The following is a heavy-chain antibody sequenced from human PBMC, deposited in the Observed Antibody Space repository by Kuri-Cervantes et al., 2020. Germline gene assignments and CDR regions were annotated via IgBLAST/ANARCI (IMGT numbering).Heavy chain of an antibody. CDR3: ARNYDTTGRYFNY. CDR2: IWYDGSNK. J-gene: IGHJ4*02. V-gene: IGHV3-33*08. Sequence: SLNISCAASGFTFSSYAMHWVRHAPGKGLEWVAVIWYDGSNKYYADSVKGRFTISRDNSKNTLYLQMNSLRAEDTAFYYCARNYDTTGRYFNYWGRGTLVTVSS. D-gene: IGHD3-22*01. CDR1: GFTFSSYA.